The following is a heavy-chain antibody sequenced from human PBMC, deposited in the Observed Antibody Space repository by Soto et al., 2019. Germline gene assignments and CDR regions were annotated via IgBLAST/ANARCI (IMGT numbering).Heavy chain of an antibody. Sequence: QVHLVESGGGVVQPGRSLRLSCVASGFSFSDYSIHWVRQAPGKGQEWVGFISYDGDKKFLADSVKGRFNISRDNAKNTVYLQMTSLRPEDTAVFHCAVMAGLVVSDDYGLDVWGQGTTVTVSS. J-gene: IGHJ6*02. CDR2: ISYDGDKK. CDR1: GFSFSDYS. D-gene: IGHD2-21*01. V-gene: IGHV3-30-3*01. CDR3: AVMAGLVVSDDYGLDV.